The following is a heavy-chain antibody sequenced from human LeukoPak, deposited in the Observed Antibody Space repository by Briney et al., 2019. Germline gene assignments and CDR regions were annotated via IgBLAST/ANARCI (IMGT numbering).Heavy chain of an antibody. CDR2: ISHNGGST. D-gene: IGHD3-10*01. CDR3: ASSEA. V-gene: IGHV3-64*01. CDR1: GFTFGNYA. Sequence: GGSLRLSCAASGFTFGNYAMHWVRQAPGKGLEYVSAISHNGGSTYYANSVKGRFTISRDNSKNTLYLQKGSLRAEDMAVYYCASSEAWGQGTLVTVSS. J-gene: IGHJ5*02.